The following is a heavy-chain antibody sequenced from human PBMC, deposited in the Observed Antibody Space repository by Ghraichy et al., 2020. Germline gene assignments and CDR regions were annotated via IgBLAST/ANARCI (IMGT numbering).Heavy chain of an antibody. D-gene: IGHD3-22*01. Sequence: SETLSLTCTVSGGSISSDCYYWSWIRQHPGKGLDWIRYIYYSWSTYYNPTLKIRVTLSVDTSKNQFSLKLSSVTATDTSVYYCARDRGYYDSSGYSPDAFDIWGQGTMVSV. CDR1: GGSISSDCYY. CDR2: IYYSWST. J-gene: IGHJ3*02. V-gene: IGHV4-31*03. CDR3: ARDRGYYDSSGYSPDAFDI.